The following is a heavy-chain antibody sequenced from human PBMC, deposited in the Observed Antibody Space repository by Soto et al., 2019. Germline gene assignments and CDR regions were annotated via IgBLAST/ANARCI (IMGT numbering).Heavy chain of an antibody. CDR1: GFTFSSYA. Sequence: SLRLSCAASGFTFSSYAMHWVRQAPGKGLEWVAVISYDGSNKYYADSVKGRFTISRDNSKNTLYLQMNSLRAEDTAVYYCARDKTYYYDSSGYYSGLDAFDIWGQGTMVTVSS. CDR3: ARDKTYYYDSSGYYSGLDAFDI. CDR2: ISYDGSNK. V-gene: IGHV3-30-3*01. J-gene: IGHJ3*02. D-gene: IGHD3-22*01.